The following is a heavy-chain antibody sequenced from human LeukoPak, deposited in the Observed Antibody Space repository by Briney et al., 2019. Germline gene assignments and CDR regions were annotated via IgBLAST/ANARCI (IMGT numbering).Heavy chain of an antibody. CDR2: IYYSGST. D-gene: IGHD6-13*01. CDR1: GGSISSSSYY. J-gene: IGHJ4*02. V-gene: IGHV4-39*01. CDR3: ARHNSFGSSWYYFDY. Sequence: SETLSLTCTVSGGSISSSSYYWGWIRQPPGQGLEWIGSIYYSGSTYYNPSLKSRVTISVDTSKNQFSLKLSSVTAADTAVYSCARHNSFGSSWYYFDYWGQGTLVTVSS.